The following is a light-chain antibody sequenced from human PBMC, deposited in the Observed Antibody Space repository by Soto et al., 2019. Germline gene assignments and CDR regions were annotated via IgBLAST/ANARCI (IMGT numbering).Light chain of an antibody. CDR2: GAS. CDR3: QHYNNWPPWT. Sequence: EIVMTQSPATLSVSPGERATLSCRASQSVSTNLAWYQQKPGQAPRLLIYGASTRATGIPARFIGSGSGTAFTLIISSLQSEDFAVYCCQHYNNWPPWTFGQGTKVEIK. CDR1: QSVSTN. J-gene: IGKJ1*01. V-gene: IGKV3-15*01.